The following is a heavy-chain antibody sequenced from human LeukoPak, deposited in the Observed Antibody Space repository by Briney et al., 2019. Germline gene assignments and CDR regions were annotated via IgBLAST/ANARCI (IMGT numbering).Heavy chain of an antibody. CDR2: IYHSGGT. D-gene: IGHD1-1*01. V-gene: IGHV4-38-2*01. CDR3: ARHGGTTGYYYYYMDV. CDR1: GYSISSGYY. Sequence: SETLSLTCAVSGYSISSGYYWGWIRQPPGKGLEWIGSIYHSGGTYYNPSLKSRVTISVDTSKNQFSLKLSSVTAADTAVYYCARHGGTTGYYYYYMDVWGKGTTVTVSS. J-gene: IGHJ6*03.